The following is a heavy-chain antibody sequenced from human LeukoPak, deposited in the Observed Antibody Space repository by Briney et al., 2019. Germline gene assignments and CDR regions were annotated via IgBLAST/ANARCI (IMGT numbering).Heavy chain of an antibody. J-gene: IGHJ4*02. CDR1: GFTFSYYW. V-gene: IGHV3-7*04. CDR3: GREEPQFFHGSSGRFDF. Sequence: GGSLRLSCAASGFTFSYYWMGWVRQAPGKGLEWVANIKQDGSEKYYVDSVKGRFTISRDNAKNSLYLQMNSMRAEDTAGYYCGREEPQFFHGSSGRFDFWGQGILVNGFS. D-gene: IGHD3-22*01. CDR2: IKQDGSEK.